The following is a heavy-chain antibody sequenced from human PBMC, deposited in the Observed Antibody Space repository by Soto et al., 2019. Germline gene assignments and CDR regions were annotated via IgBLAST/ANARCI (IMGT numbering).Heavy chain of an antibody. CDR1: GFTFSSYA. Sequence: EVQLLESGGGLVQPGGSLRLSCAASGFTFSSYAMSWFRQAPGKGLEWVSAISGSGGSTYYADSVKGRFTISRDTAKNTMYLQMNSLRAEDTAVYYGAKDANSDYCGKQNDYWGQGTLVTVSS. J-gene: IGHJ4*02. V-gene: IGHV3-23*01. CDR3: AKDANSDYCGKQNDY. CDR2: ISGSGGST. D-gene: IGHD4-17*01.